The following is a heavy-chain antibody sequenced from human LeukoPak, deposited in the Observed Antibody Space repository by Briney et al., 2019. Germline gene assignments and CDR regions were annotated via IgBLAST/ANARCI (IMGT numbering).Heavy chain of an antibody. V-gene: IGHV1-69*13. J-gene: IGHJ4*02. CDR1: GGTFSSYA. D-gene: IGHD6-19*01. CDR3: ARDSSGWYLGGFDY. CDR2: IIPIFGTA. Sequence: GASVKVSCKASGGTFSSYAISWVRQAPGQGLEWMGGIIPIFGTANYAQKFQGRVTITADESTSTAYMELSSLRSEDTAVYYCARDSSGWYLGGFDYWGQGTLVTVSS.